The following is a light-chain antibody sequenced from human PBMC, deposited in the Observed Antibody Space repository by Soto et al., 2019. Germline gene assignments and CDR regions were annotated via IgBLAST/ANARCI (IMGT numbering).Light chain of an antibody. CDR2: SNN. V-gene: IGLV1-44*01. CDR1: SSNIGSNT. Sequence: QSVLTQPPSASGTPGQRVTISCSGSSSNIGSNTENWYQQLPGTAPKLLIYSNNQRPSGVPDRFSGSKSGTSASLAISGLQSEDEADYYCAAWDDSLNVHYVFGTGTKLTVL. CDR3: AAWDDSLNVHYV. J-gene: IGLJ1*01.